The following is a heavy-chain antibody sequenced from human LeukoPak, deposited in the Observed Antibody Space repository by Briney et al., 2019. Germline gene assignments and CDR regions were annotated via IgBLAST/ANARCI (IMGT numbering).Heavy chain of an antibody. V-gene: IGHV4-4*07. CDR3: ARFHNSGGFFYPDDY. CDR2: IHATGST. J-gene: IGHJ4*02. Sequence: PSQTLSPTRTVSGGSISGFYWSSIRQPAGKGLEWIGLIHATGSTIYNPSLKSRVTLSVDTSKNQFSLELNSVTAADTAVYYCARFHNSGGFFYPDDYWGQGTQVTVSS. CDR1: GGSISGFY. D-gene: IGHD2-15*01.